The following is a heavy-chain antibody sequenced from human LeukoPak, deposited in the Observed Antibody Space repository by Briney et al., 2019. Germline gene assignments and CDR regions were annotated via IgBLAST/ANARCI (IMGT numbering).Heavy chain of an antibody. CDR1: GYTFTSYG. J-gene: IGHJ4*02. Sequence: ASVKVSCKASGYTFTSYGISWVRQAPGQGLEWMGWMNPNSGNTGYAQKFQGRVTMTRNTSISTAYMELSSLRSEDTAVYYCARGSHPLAYCGGDCYSDFDYWGQGTLVTVSS. V-gene: IGHV1-8*02. D-gene: IGHD2-21*02. CDR2: MNPNSGNT. CDR3: ARGSHPLAYCGGDCYSDFDY.